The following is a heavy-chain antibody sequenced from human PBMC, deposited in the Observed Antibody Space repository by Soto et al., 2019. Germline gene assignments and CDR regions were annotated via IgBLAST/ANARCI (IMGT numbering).Heavy chain of an antibody. V-gene: IGHV1-46*01. Sequence: VSVKVSCKASGYTFTSYYMHCVRQAPGQGLEWMGIINPSGGSTSYAQRFQGRVTMTRDTSTSTVYMELSSLRSEDTAVYYCARTYDSSGYSHAFDIWGQGTMVTVSS. D-gene: IGHD3-22*01. CDR2: INPSGGST. CDR3: ARTYDSSGYSHAFDI. CDR1: GYTFTSYY. J-gene: IGHJ3*02.